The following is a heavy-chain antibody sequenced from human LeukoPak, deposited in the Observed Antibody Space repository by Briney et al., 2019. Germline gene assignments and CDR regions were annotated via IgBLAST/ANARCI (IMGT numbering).Heavy chain of an antibody. CDR1: GGSISSYY. CDR2: IYTSGST. J-gene: IGHJ4*02. V-gene: IGHV4-4*07. CDR3: ARGTTYYYDSSGYYHYYFDY. D-gene: IGHD3-22*01. Sequence: SETLSLTCTVSGGSISSYYWSWIRQPAGKGLEWIGRIYTSGSTNYNPSLKSRVTMSVDTSKNQFSLKLSSVTAADTAVYYCARGTTYYYDSSGYYHYYFDYWAREPWSPSPQ.